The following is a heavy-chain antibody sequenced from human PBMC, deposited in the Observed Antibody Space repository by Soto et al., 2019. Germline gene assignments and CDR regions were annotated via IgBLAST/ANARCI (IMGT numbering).Heavy chain of an antibody. V-gene: IGHV3-23*01. D-gene: IGHD3-10*01. J-gene: IGHJ4*02. Sequence: EVQLLESGGGLVQPGGSLRLSCAASGFTFSTYAMSWVRQAPGKGLEWVSGISGSGASTYYADSVKGRFTISRDNSKNTLHLQMNSRRVEDTAVYYCAKDAYDSGSLMGVDIDYWGQGTLVTVSS. CDR2: ISGSGAST. CDR1: GFTFSTYA. CDR3: AKDAYDSGSLMGVDIDY.